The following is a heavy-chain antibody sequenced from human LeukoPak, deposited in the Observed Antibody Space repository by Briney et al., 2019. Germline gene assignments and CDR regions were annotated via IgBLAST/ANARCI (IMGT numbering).Heavy chain of an antibody. CDR1: GFTFSNYD. V-gene: IGHV3-30*18. CDR2: ISYEGNNK. Sequence: GGSLRLSCAASGFTFSNYDMHWVRQAQGKGLEWVAVISYEGNNKYYADSVKGRFTISRDNSKNTLYVQMNSLRAEDTAVYYCAKSVTSVTTASLDYWGQGTLATVSS. D-gene: IGHD4-17*01. J-gene: IGHJ4*02. CDR3: AKSVTSVTTASLDY.